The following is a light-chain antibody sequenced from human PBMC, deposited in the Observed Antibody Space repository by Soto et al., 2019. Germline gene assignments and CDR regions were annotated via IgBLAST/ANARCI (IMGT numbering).Light chain of an antibody. CDR1: QTISNW. CDR2: KAS. Sequence: DLQMTQSHSTLSGSLGAIVTIVCRASQTISNWLDWYQQKPGKAPKLLIYKASTLKSGVPSRFSGSGSGTEFTLTISSLQPDDFATYYCQHYNSYSEAFGQGTKVDIK. V-gene: IGKV1-5*03. CDR3: QHYNSYSEA. J-gene: IGKJ1*01.